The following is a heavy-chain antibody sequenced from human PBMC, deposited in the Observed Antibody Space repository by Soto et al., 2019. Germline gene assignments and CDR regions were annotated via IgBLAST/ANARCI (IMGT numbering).Heavy chain of an antibody. J-gene: IGHJ4*02. D-gene: IGHD1-1*01. Sequence: SETLSLTCTVSGGSISSSSYYWGWIRQPPGKGLEWIGSIYYSVSTYYNPSLKSRVTISVDTSKNQFSLKLSSVTAADTAVYYCARHARWVHLDGALDYWGQGTLVTVSS. CDR2: IYYSVST. CDR1: GGSISSSSYY. V-gene: IGHV4-39*01. CDR3: ARHARWVHLDGALDY.